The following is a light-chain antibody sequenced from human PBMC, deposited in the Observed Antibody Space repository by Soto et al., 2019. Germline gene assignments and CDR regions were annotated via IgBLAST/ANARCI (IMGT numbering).Light chain of an antibody. J-gene: IGLJ1*01. V-gene: IGLV2-11*01. CDR2: DVS. Sequence: QSALTQPRSVSGSPGQSVTISCTGTSSDVGGYSYLSWYQQHPGKGPKLMIYDVSKRPSGVPDRFSGSKSGNTASLTISGLQAEDEADYYCCLYAGSTTFEVFRTGPKVAVL. CDR1: SSDVGGYSY. CDR3: CLYAGSTTFEV.